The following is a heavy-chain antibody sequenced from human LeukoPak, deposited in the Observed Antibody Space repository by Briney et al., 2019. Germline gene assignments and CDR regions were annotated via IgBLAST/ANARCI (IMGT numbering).Heavy chain of an antibody. J-gene: IGHJ4*02. V-gene: IGHV4-31*03. Sequence: SETLSLTCTVSGGSISSGGYYWSWIRQHPGKGLEWIGYIYYSGSTYYNPSLKSRVTISVDTSKNQLSLKLSSVTAADTAVYYCARGRDYDILTGYQYYFDYWGQGTLVTVSS. CDR3: ARGRDYDILTGYQYYFDY. CDR1: GGSISSGGYY. CDR2: IYYSGST. D-gene: IGHD3-9*01.